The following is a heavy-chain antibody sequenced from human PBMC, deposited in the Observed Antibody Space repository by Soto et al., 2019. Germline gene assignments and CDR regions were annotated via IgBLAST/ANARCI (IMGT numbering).Heavy chain of an antibody. V-gene: IGHV3-30*03. J-gene: IGHJ4*02. CDR3: TGEVASSY. D-gene: IGHD2-8*02. CDR1: GFTFSSYG. CDR2: ISKDGSVK. Sequence: QVQLVESGGGVVQPGRSLRLSCAASGFTFSSYGMHWVRQAPGKGLEGVAVISKDGSVKYYADSVKGRFTISRDNSQNTLYLQMNSLGAEDTAVYYCTGEVASSYWGQGTLVTVSS.